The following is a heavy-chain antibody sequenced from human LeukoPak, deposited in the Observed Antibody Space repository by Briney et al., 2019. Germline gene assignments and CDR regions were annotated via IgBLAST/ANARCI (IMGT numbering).Heavy chain of an antibody. V-gene: IGHV1-69*13. D-gene: IGHD6-19*01. Sequence: ASVKVSCKASGGTFSSYAISWVRQAPGQGLEWMGGIIPIFGTANYAQKFQGRVTITADESTSTAYMELSSLRSEDTAVYYCARDRQWLESTANFDYWGQGTLVTVSS. CDR3: ARDRQWLESTANFDY. CDR1: GGTFSSYA. J-gene: IGHJ4*02. CDR2: IIPIFGTA.